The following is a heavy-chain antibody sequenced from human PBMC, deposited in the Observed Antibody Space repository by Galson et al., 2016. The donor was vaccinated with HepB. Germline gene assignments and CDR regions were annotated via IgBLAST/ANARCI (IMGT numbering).Heavy chain of an antibody. D-gene: IGHD6-13*01. CDR3: ARDVGNIAAVGGGFDP. V-gene: IGHV1-69*06. CDR1: GGTFSSYD. Sequence: SVKVSCKASGGTFSSYDISWVRQVPGQGLEWMGGIIPMFGTPKYAQKFQGRVTITADKSKSTPYMEVSSLTSEDTAVYFCARDVGNIAAVGGGFDPGGQGTLVTVSS. J-gene: IGHJ5*02. CDR2: IIPMFGTP.